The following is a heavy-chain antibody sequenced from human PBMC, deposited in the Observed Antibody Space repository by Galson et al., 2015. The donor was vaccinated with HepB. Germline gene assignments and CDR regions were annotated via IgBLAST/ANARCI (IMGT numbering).Heavy chain of an antibody. Sequence: SLRLSCAASGFTFSDYHMSWIRQAPGKGLEWISHISSSSSYTNYADSVKGRFTISRDNAKNSLYLQMNSLRAEDTAVYYCARALGNSEDFDYWGQGTLVTVSS. CDR3: ARALGNSEDFDY. CDR2: ISSSSSYT. D-gene: IGHD4-23*01. J-gene: IGHJ4*02. V-gene: IGHV3-11*03. CDR1: GFTFSDYH.